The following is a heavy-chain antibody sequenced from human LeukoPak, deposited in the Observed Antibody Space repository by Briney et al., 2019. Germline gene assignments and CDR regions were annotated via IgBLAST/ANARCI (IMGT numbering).Heavy chain of an antibody. CDR3: AKNSGRDGYNEYFDY. CDR1: GFTFSKYG. J-gene: IGHJ4*02. V-gene: IGHV3-30*18. CDR2: ISDAGSEK. D-gene: IGHD5-24*01. Sequence: PGRSLRLSCAASGFTFSKYGVHWVRQAPGKGLEWVAVISDAGSEKYYADSVKGRFTISRDNSKNTVYLQMNSLRPEDTAMYYCAKNSGRDGYNEYFDYWGQGTLVTVSS.